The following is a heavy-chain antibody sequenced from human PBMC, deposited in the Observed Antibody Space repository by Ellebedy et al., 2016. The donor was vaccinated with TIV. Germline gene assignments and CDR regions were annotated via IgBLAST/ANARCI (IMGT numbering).Heavy chain of an antibody. D-gene: IGHD3-22*01. CDR2: ISDIDTI. CDR3: ARDAMIWIFDS. V-gene: IGHV3-48*01. CDR1: GFTFSSYS. J-gene: IGHJ4*02. Sequence: PGGSLRLSCAASGFTFSSYSINWVRQAPGKGLEWVSYISDIDTIYYADSVRGRFTISRDKAKKSVYLQMNSLRVEDTAVYYCARDAMIWIFDSWGQGTLVTVSS.